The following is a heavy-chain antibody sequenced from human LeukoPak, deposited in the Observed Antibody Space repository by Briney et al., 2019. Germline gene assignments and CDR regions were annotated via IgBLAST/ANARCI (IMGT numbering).Heavy chain of an antibody. Sequence: SETLSLTCTVSGGSISSSTYYWGWIRQPPGKGLELIGSKYYSGNSYYNPSLKSRVSISVDTSKNQFSLRLSSVTAADTAVYYCARESGDSSGYTFDYWGQGTLVTVSS. CDR2: KYYSGNS. J-gene: IGHJ4*02. CDR1: GGSISSSTYY. V-gene: IGHV4-39*07. D-gene: IGHD3-22*01. CDR3: ARESGDSSGYTFDY.